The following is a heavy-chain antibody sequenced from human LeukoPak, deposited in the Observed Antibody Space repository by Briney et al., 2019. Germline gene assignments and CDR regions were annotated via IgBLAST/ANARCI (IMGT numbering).Heavy chain of an antibody. J-gene: IGHJ3*01. CDR2: KWCDGSNK. D-gene: IGHD3-22*01. CDR1: GFTFSSYG. CDR3: ARDSYYYDSSGYYSL. V-gene: IGHV3-33*01. Sequence: GGSLRLSCAASGFTFSSYGMHWVRQAPGKGLEWVAVKWCDGSNKYYADSVKGRFTISRDNSKNTLYLQMNSLRAEDTAVYYCARDSYYYDSSGYYSLWGQGTMVTVSS.